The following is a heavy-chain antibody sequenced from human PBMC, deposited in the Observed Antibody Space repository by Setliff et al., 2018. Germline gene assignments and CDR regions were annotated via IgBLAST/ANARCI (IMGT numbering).Heavy chain of an antibody. Sequence: SETLSLTCTVSGGSVRGYYWSWIRQPPGKGLEWIGYMYYSGDTNYNPSLKSRVTISVDTSKNQFSLKLTSVTAADTAVYYCAREKADHSDSGGYYGGFYFDSWGQGALVTVSS. CDR1: GGSVRGYY. CDR3: AREKADHSDSGGYYGGFYFDS. J-gene: IGHJ4*02. D-gene: IGHD3-22*01. CDR2: MYYSGDT. V-gene: IGHV4-59*02.